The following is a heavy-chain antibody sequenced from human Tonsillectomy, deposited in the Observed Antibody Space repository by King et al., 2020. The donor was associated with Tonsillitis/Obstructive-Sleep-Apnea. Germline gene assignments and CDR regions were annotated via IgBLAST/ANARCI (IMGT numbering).Heavy chain of an antibody. CDR3: ARQTTEESKFDYFYYIDV. CDR1: SGSVSSSSYY. J-gene: IGHJ6*03. D-gene: IGHD4-11*01. CDR2: IFYSGTT. Sequence: QLQESGPGLVKPSETLSLTCIVSSGSVSSSSYYWAWIRQPPGKGLEWIGSIFYSGTTYYNPSLNSRVTISVNTSRNHFSLKLSSVTAADTAVYYCARQTTEESKFDYFYYIDVWGKGTTVTVSS. V-gene: IGHV4-39*01.